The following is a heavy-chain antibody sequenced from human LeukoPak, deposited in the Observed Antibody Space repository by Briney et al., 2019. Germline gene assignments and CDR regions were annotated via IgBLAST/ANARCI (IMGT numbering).Heavy chain of an antibody. D-gene: IGHD5-18*01. CDR1: GFTVSSNY. CDR2: IYSGGIYNDGTT. CDR3: ARRELLGYSYGLRTFNI. Sequence: GGSLRLSCAASGFTVSSNYMSWVRQAPGKGLEWVSVIYSGGIYNDGTTNYGDSVKGRFTIPRDNSKNTLYLQMNSLRAEDTAVYYCARRELLGYSYGLRTFNIWGQGTTVTVSS. J-gene: IGHJ3*02. V-gene: IGHV3-66*04.